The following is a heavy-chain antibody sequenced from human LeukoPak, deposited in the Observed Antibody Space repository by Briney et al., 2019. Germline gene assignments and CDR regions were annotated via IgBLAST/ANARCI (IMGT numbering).Heavy chain of an antibody. CDR3: AGIAVGWYNFNY. CDR2: ISSSRSYI. Sequence: GGSLRLSCAASGFTFSSYSMSWVRQAPGKGLEWVSFISSSRSYIYYADSVKGRFTISRDNAKNSLYLQMNSLRAEDTAVYYCAGIAVGWYNFNYWGQGTLVTVSS. V-gene: IGHV3-21*01. J-gene: IGHJ4*02. CDR1: GFTFSSYS. D-gene: IGHD6-19*01.